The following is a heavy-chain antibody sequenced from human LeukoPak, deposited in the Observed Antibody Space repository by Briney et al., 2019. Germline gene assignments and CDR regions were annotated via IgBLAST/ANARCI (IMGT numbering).Heavy chain of an antibody. D-gene: IGHD3-22*01. CDR2: ISYDGSNK. V-gene: IGHV3-30*18. Sequence: GGSLRLSCAASGFTFSSYGIHWVRQASGKGLEWVAVISYDGSNKYYADSVKGRFTISRDNSKNTLYLQMNSLRAEDTAVYYCAKEPHYYYDSSGYYDYWGQGTLVTVSS. CDR3: AKEPHYYYDSSGYYDY. J-gene: IGHJ4*02. CDR1: GFTFSSYG.